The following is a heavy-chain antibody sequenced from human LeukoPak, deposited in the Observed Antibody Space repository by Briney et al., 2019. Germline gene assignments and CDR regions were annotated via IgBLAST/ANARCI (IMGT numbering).Heavy chain of an antibody. CDR1: GFTFSSCW. Sequence: GGSLRLSYAASGFTFSSCWMSWVRQAPGKGLEWVANIKQDGSEKYYVDSVKGRFTISRDNAKNSLYLQMNSLRAEDTAVYYCARDTLVLRYFDWLSALDYWGQGTLVTVSS. D-gene: IGHD3-9*01. J-gene: IGHJ4*02. V-gene: IGHV3-7*01. CDR2: IKQDGSEK. CDR3: ARDTLVLRYFDWLSALDY.